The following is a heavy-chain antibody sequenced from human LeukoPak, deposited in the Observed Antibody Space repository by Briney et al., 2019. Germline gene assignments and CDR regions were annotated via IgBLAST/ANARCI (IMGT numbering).Heavy chain of an antibody. V-gene: IGHV1-8*01. D-gene: IGHD6-25*01. CDR3: ARVPSGGDKFDP. Sequence: ASVKVSCKASGYTFTSYDSNWVRQATGQGLEWMGWMNPNSGNTGYAQKFQGRVTMTRNTSISTAYMELSSLRSEDTAVYYCARVPSGGDKFDPWGQGTLVTVSS. J-gene: IGHJ5*02. CDR2: MNPNSGNT. CDR1: GYTFTSYD.